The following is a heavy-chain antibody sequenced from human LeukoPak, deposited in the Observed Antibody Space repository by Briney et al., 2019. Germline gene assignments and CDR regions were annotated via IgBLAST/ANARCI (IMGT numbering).Heavy chain of an antibody. CDR2: IYYSGST. CDR3: ARDYYGSGTPGAFDY. Sequence: SETLSLTCTVSGGSISSSSYYWGWIRQPPGKGLEWIGSIYYSGSTYYNPSLKSRVTISVDTSKNQFSPKLSSVTAADTAVYYCARDYYGSGTPGAFDYWGQGTLVTVSS. D-gene: IGHD3-10*01. J-gene: IGHJ4*02. CDR1: GGSISSSSYY. V-gene: IGHV4-39*07.